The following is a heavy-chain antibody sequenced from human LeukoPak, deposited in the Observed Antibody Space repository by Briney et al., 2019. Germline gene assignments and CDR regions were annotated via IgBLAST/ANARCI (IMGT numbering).Heavy chain of an antibody. CDR2: IYSDGSAT. Sequence: GGPLRLSCAASGFTFSSYWMHWVRQAPGKVLVWVSRIYSDGSATKYADSVKGRFTISRDNAKNTLYLQMNSLRAEDTAVYYCARAPNRDSKNQFDPWGQGTLVTVSS. J-gene: IGHJ5*02. CDR3: ARAPNRDSKNQFDP. D-gene: IGHD4-11*01. CDR1: GFTFSSYW. V-gene: IGHV3-74*03.